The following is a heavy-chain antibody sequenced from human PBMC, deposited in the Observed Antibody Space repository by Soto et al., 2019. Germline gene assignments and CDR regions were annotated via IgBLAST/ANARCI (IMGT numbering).Heavy chain of an antibody. D-gene: IGHD1-26*01. CDR2: ISVTGAYI. CDR3: ARGNSGSYQHLDGFDI. V-gene: IGHV3-21*01. J-gene: IGHJ3*02. Sequence: EVQLVESGGGLVKPGGSLRLSCAASGFTFRSYNMNWVRQAPGKGPEWVSSISVTGAYIYYADSMKGRFTISRDNAKDSVFLQMDSLRAEDTAVYYCARGNSGSYQHLDGFDIWGQGTVVTVSS. CDR1: GFTFRSYN.